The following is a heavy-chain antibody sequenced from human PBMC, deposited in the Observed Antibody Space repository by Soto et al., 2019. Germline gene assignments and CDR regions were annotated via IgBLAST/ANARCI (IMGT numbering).Heavy chain of an antibody. Sequence: ASVKVSCKASGYTFTSYGISWVRQAPGQGLEWMGRISAYNGNTNYAQKLQGRVTMTTDTSTSTAYMELRSLRSDDTAVYYCARDYGDTQTTPRFDPWGQGTLVTVSS. V-gene: IGHV1-18*01. CDR1: GYTFTSYG. CDR3: ARDYGDTQTTPRFDP. CDR2: ISAYNGNT. D-gene: IGHD4-17*01. J-gene: IGHJ5*02.